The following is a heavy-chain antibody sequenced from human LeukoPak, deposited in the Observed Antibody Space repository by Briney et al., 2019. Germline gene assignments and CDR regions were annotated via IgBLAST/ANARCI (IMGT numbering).Heavy chain of an antibody. CDR2: IYHSGSA. D-gene: IGHD2-2*01. Sequence: PSETPSLTCGVSGYSLSSGYQWAWIRQSPGKGLEWIGSIYHSGSAHYNPSLKSRVTISVETSKNQFSLNMYSVTAADTAVYYCARDPRWLTPDCTSTSCYENYFDPWGQGTLVTVSS. CDR1: GYSLSSGYQ. V-gene: IGHV4-38-2*02. J-gene: IGHJ5*02. CDR3: ARDPRWLTPDCTSTSCYENYFDP.